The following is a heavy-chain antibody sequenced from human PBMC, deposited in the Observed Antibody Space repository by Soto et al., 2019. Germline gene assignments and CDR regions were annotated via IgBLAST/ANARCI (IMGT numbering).Heavy chain of an antibody. D-gene: IGHD3-10*01. CDR1: GFTFSSYS. CDR2: ISSSSSTI. CDR3: ARSRITMVRGAKYYYMDV. J-gene: IGHJ6*03. Sequence: GGSLRLSCAASGFTFSSYSMNWVRQAPGKGLEWVSYISSSSSTIYYADSVKGRFTISRDNAKNSLYLQMNSLRAEDTAVYYCARSRITMVRGAKYYYMDVWGKGTTVTVSS. V-gene: IGHV3-48*01.